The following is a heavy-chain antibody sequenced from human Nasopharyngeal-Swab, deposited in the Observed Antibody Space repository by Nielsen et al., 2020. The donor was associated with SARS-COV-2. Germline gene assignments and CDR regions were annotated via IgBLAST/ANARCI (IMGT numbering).Heavy chain of an antibody. CDR2: ILVNRYP. J-gene: IGHJ4*02. CDR1: GGSITSSRHR. Sequence: SETLSLTCTVSGGSITSSRHRWGWIRQPPGKGLEWIGQILVNRYPEYNPSVRGRITVYADTSENSFSLRLSSVTAADTAVYYCARLDPFGSEDKWGQGTLVTVSS. CDR3: ARLDPFGSEDK. D-gene: IGHD3-3*01. V-gene: IGHV4-39*02.